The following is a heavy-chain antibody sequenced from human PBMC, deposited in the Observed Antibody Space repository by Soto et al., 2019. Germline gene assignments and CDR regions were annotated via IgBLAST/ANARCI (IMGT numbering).Heavy chain of an antibody. D-gene: IGHD1-26*01. CDR1: GYTFTGYY. V-gene: IGHV1-2*04. CDR3: AREGPSGSYYFDY. CDR2: INPNSGGT. J-gene: IGHJ4*02. Sequence: GASVKVSCKASGYTFTGYYMHWVRQAPGQGLEWMGWINPNSGGTNYAQKFQGWVTMTRDTSISTAYMELSRLRSDDTAVYYCAREGPSGSYYFDYWGRGTLVTVSS.